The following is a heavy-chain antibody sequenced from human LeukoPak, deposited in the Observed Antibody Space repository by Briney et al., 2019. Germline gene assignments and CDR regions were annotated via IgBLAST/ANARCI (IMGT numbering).Heavy chain of an antibody. Sequence: PGGSRRLSCAASGFTFSRYWIHWVREAPGKGLVWVSRINNDGSDTIYADSVKGRFAMSRDNAKNTVFLQMSGLRAEDTAVYYCARGGFSHAFDVWGQGTTVTVSS. J-gene: IGHJ3*01. V-gene: IGHV3-74*01. CDR3: ARGGFSHAFDV. CDR2: INNDGSDT. D-gene: IGHD2/OR15-2a*01. CDR1: GFTFSRYW.